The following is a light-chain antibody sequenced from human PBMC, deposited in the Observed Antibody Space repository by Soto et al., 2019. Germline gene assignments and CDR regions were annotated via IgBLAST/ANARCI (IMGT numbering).Light chain of an antibody. CDR1: QSVSSY. CDR2: DAS. CDR3: QQHTNWPPSIS. Sequence: EIVLTQSPATLSLSPGERATFSCRASQSVSSYLAWFQQKPGQAPRLLIYDASHRATGIAARFSGSGSQTDFTLTISSLEPEDIAVYYCQQHTNWPPSISFGPGTRLEIK. V-gene: IGKV3-11*01. J-gene: IGKJ5*01.